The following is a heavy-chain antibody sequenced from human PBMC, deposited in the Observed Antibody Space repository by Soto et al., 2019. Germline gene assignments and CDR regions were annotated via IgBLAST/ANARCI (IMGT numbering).Heavy chain of an antibody. J-gene: IGHJ5*02. D-gene: IGHD6-25*01. CDR2: IYYSGST. CDR3: ARLSVSGWFDP. Sequence: SETLSLTCTVSGGSISSSSYYWGWIRQPPGKGLEWIGSIYYSGSTYYNPSLKSRVTISVDTSKNQFSLKLSSVTAADTAVYYCARLSVSGWFDPWGQGTLVTVSS. CDR1: GGSISSSSYY. V-gene: IGHV4-39*01.